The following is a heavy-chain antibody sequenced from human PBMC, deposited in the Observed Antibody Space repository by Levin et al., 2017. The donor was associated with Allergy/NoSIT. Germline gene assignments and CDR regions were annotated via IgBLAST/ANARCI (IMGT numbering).Heavy chain of an antibody. CDR1: GFTFSSYG. CDR2: ISHDESNT. D-gene: IGHD3-10*01. J-gene: IGHJ4*02. CDR3: AKDYHGLGIYSNAGIDY. V-gene: IGHV3-30*18. Sequence: GESLKISCAASGFTFSSYGMHWVRQAPGKGLEWVAVISHDESNTYYAEAVKGRFTISRDNSENTLHLQMNSLRTEDTALYYCAKDYHGLGIYSNAGIDYWGQGTLVTVSS.